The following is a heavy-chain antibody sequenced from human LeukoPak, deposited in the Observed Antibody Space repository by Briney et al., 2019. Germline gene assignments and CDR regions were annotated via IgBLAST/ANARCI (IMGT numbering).Heavy chain of an antibody. V-gene: IGHV3-48*02. CDR2: ISSSSSTI. CDR3: ARSEDDYGDYPGLYYFDY. J-gene: IGHJ4*02. Sequence: GGSLRLSCAASGFTFSSYSMNWVRQAPGKGLEWVSYISSSSSTIYYADSVKGRFTISRDNAKNSLYLQMNSLRDEDTAVYYCARSEDDYGDYPGLYYFDYWGQGTLVTVSS. D-gene: IGHD4-17*01. CDR1: GFTFSSYS.